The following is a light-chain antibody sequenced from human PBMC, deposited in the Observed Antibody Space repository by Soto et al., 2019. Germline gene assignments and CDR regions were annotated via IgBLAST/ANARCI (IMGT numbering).Light chain of an antibody. V-gene: IGLV2-23*01. CDR3: CSYAGSSTLV. CDR1: SSDVGSYNL. CDR2: EGS. J-gene: IGLJ2*01. Sequence: QSALTQPASVSGSPGQSITISCTGTSSDVGSYNLVSWYQQHPGKAPKLMIYEGSKRPSGVSNRFSGSKSGNTASLTISGLHAEDEAAYYCCSYAGSSTLVFGGGTQLTVL.